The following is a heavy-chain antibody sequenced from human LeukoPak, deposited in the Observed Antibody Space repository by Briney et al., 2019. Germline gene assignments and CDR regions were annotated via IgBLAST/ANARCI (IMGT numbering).Heavy chain of an antibody. CDR3: ARETHYDSSGYHNDY. Sequence: GGSLRLSCEASGFTFRSYSMNWVRQAPGKGLEWVSSLSSSSSYIYYADSVKGRFTISRDNAKNSLYLQMNSLRAEDTAVYYCARETHYDSSGYHNDYWGQGTLVTVSS. D-gene: IGHD3-22*01. CDR1: GFTFRSYS. CDR2: LSSSSSYI. J-gene: IGHJ4*02. V-gene: IGHV3-21*01.